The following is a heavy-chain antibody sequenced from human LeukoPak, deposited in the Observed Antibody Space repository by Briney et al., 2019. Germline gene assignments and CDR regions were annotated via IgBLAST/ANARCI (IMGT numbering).Heavy chain of an antibody. CDR1: GFTFSSYA. J-gene: IGHJ4*02. Sequence: GGSLRLSCAASGFTFSSYAMSWVRQAPGKGLEWVSAISGSGGSTYYADSVKGRFTISRDNSKNTLYLQMNSLRAEDTAVYYCARVEMATIGNFDYWGQGTLVTVSS. D-gene: IGHD5-24*01. CDR3: ARVEMATIGNFDY. V-gene: IGHV3-23*01. CDR2: ISGSGGST.